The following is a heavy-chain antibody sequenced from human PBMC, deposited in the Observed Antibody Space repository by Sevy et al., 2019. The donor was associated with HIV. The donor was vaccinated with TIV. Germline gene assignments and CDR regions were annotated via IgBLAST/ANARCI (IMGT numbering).Heavy chain of an antibody. CDR3: AKALNPALESMIEVVLRTLKGLDV. CDR1: GFTFNTHA. Sequence: GGSLRLSCAASGFTFNTHAMTWVRQAPGKGLEWVSVISGPGLSTYYADSVKGRFTISRDNSKNTLYLQMNSLRADDTATYYCAKALNPALESMIEVVLRTLKGLDVWGQGTMVTVSS. D-gene: IGHD3-22*01. J-gene: IGHJ3*01. CDR2: ISGPGLST. V-gene: IGHV3-23*01.